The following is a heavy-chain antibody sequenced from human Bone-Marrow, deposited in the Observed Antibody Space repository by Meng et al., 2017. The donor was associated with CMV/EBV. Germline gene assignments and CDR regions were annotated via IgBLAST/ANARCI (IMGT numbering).Heavy chain of an antibody. Sequence: GGSLRLSCAASGFTFDDYTMHWVRQAPGKGLEWVSLISWDGGSTYYADSVKGRFTISRDNSKNSLYLQMNSLRTEDTALYYCAKSDVPAAMGGGPSGFDYWGQGTRVTVSS. V-gene: IGHV3-43*01. CDR2: ISWDGGST. CDR1: GFTFDDYT. D-gene: IGHD2-2*01. J-gene: IGHJ4*02. CDR3: AKSDVPAAMGGGPSGFDY.